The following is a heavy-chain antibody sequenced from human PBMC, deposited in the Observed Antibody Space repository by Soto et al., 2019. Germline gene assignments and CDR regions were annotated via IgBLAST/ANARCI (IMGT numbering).Heavy chain of an antibody. CDR2: ISAYNGNT. J-gene: IGHJ6*04. V-gene: IGHV1-18*01. Sequence: ASVKVSCKASGYTFTSYGISWVRQAPGQGLEWMGWISAYNGNTNYAQKLQGRVTMTTDTSTSTAYMELRSLRSDDTAVYYCARENITIFGVVAPLDVWGKGTTVTVSS. CDR1: GYTFTSYG. D-gene: IGHD3-3*01. CDR3: ARENITIFGVVAPLDV.